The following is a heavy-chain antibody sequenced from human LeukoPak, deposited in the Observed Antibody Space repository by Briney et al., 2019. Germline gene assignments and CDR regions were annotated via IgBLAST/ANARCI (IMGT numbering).Heavy chain of an antibody. V-gene: IGHV1-46*01. Sequence: GASVKVSCKASGYTFTSYYMHWVRQAPGQGFEWMGIINPSGGSTSYAQKFQGRVTMTRDMSTSTVYMELSSLRSEDTAVYYCARAYHMTTVGGSPRQNYYYYYMDVWGKGTTVTVSS. CDR3: ARAYHMTTVGGSPRQNYYYYYMDV. J-gene: IGHJ6*03. D-gene: IGHD4-11*01. CDR1: GYTFTSYY. CDR2: INPSGGST.